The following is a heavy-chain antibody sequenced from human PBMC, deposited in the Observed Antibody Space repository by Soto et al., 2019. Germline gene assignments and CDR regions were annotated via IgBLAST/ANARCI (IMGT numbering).Heavy chain of an antibody. J-gene: IGHJ5*02. CDR3: ARELPSSRLRWFDP. D-gene: IGHD2-21*02. CDR1: GYTFTSYA. V-gene: IGHV1-3*01. CDR2: INAGNGNT. Sequence: QVQLVQSGAEVKKPGASVKVSCKASGYTFTSYAMHWVRQAPGQRLEWMGWINAGNGNTKYSQKFQARVTITRHTSASTAYMELSSLRSEDTAVYYCARELPSSRLRWFDPWGQGTLVTVSS.